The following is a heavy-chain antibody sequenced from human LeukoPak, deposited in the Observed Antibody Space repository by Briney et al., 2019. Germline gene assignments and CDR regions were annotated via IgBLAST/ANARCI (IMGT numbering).Heavy chain of an antibody. J-gene: IGHJ4*02. CDR2: ISSSGSTI. CDR3: ASLNRVIPSYY. CDR1: GVTFRDYY. D-gene: IGHD3-16*02. V-gene: IGHV3-11*04. Sequence: GGSLRLSCAASGVTFRDYYMSWIRQAPGKGLEWVSYISSSGSTIYYADSVKGRFTISRDNAKNSLYLQMNSLRAEDTAVYYCASLNRVIPSYYWGQGTLVTVSS.